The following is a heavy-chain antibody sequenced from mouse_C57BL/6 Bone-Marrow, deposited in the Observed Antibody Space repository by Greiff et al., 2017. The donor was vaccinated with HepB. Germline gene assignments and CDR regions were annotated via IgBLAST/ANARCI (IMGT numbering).Heavy chain of an antibody. Sequence: VQVVESGPELVKPGASVKISCKASGYSFSSSWMNWVKQRPGKGLEWIGRIYPGDGDTNYNGKFKGKATLTADKSSSTAYMQLSSLTSEDSAVYYCARRGSNYKYYFDYWGQGTTLTVSS. CDR2: IYPGDGDT. D-gene: IGHD2-5*01. CDR1: GYSFSSSW. J-gene: IGHJ2*01. CDR3: ARRGSNYKYYFDY. V-gene: IGHV1-82*01.